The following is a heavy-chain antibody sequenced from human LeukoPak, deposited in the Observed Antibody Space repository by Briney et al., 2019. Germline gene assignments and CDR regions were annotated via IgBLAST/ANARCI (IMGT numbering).Heavy chain of an antibody. D-gene: IGHD3-10*01. V-gene: IGHV1-18*01. Sequence: GASVKVSCKASGYTFTSYGISWVRQAPGQGLEWMGWISAYNGNTNYAQKLQGRVTMTTDTSTSTAYMELRSLRSDDTAVYYCARDAAARISGSAFDIWGQGTMVTVSS. CDR2: ISAYNGNT. J-gene: IGHJ3*02. CDR3: ARDAAARISGSAFDI. CDR1: GYTFTSYG.